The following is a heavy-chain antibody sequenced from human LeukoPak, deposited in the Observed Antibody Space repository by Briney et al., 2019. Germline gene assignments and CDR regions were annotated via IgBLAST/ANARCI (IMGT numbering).Heavy chain of an antibody. V-gene: IGHV4-61*02. D-gene: IGHD2-2*01. CDR2: IYTSGST. Sequence: SQTLSLTCTVSGGSISSGSYCWSWIRQPAGKGLEWIGRIYTSGSTNYNPSLKSRVTISVDTSKNQFSLKLSSVTAADTAVYYCARVARGSTSCYDYWGQGTLVTVSS. J-gene: IGHJ4*02. CDR3: ARVARGSTSCYDY. CDR1: GGSISSGSYC.